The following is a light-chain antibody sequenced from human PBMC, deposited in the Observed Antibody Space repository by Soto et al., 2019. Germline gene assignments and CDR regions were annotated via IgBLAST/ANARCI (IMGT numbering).Light chain of an antibody. CDR2: GAS. V-gene: IGKV3-15*01. J-gene: IGKJ1*01. CDR3: DKDNNWT. Sequence: EIVITQSPATLSVSPGERATLSCRASQSVSSNLAWYQQKPGQAPRLLIYGASTRATGIPARFSGSGSGTEFTLTISNLQSEDFAVYYGDKDNNWTCGQGTKG. CDR1: QSVSSN.